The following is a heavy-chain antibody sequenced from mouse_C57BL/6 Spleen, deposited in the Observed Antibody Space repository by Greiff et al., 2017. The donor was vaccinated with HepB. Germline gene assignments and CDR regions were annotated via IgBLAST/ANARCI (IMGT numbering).Heavy chain of an antibody. J-gene: IGHJ4*01. D-gene: IGHD2-10*02. CDR2: IYPGDGDT. CDR1: GYAFSSYW. CDR3: ARSGSIGGYYAMDY. V-gene: IGHV1-80*01. Sequence: QVQLKQSGAELVKPGASVKISCKASGYAFSSYWMNWVKQRPGKGLEWIGQIYPGDGDTNYNGKFKGKATLTADKSSSTAYMQLSSLTSEDSAVYVCARSGSIGGYYAMDYWGQGTSVTVSS.